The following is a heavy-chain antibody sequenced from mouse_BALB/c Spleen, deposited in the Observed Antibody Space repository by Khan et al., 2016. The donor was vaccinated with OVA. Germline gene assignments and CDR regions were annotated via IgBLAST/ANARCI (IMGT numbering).Heavy chain of an antibody. CDR1: GYTFSTYW. CDR3: ARDRIDY. CDR2: INPSSGYT. Sequence: VQLQESGAELAKPGASVKMSCKASGYTFSTYWIHWVKQRPGQGLEWIGYINPSSGYTYYTQRFNDKATLTADKSSSTAYMQLRSLTSEDSAVYYSARDRIDYWGKGTTLTVSS. V-gene: IGHV1-7*01. J-gene: IGHJ2*01.